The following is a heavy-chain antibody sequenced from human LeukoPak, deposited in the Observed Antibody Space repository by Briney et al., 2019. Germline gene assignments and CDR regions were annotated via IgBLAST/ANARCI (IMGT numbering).Heavy chain of an antibody. CDR1: GFTFSSYA. J-gene: IGHJ4*02. CDR2: ISYDGSNK. V-gene: IGHV3-30*04. D-gene: IGHD6-13*01. Sequence: GGSLRLSCAASGFTFSSYAMHWVRQAPGKGLEWVAVISYDGSNKYYADSVKGRFTISRDNSKNTLYLQMNSLRAEDTAVYYCAKDSAAWSSRNTYYFDYWGQGTLVTVSS. CDR3: AKDSAAWSSRNTYYFDY.